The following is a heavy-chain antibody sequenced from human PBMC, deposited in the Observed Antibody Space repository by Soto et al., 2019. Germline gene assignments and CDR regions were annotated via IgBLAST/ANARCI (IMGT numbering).Heavy chain of an antibody. D-gene: IGHD5-12*01. Sequence: EVQLLESGGCLVQPGGSLRLSCAASGFTFSSHAMIWVRQAPGKGLEWVSSISASGDETYYTDSVKGRFTVSRDNSQNTLYLQMNSLRVEDTAVYYCAKRAGYDVDYWGQGTLVTVSS. CDR1: GFTFSSHA. V-gene: IGHV3-23*01. CDR3: AKRAGYDVDY. J-gene: IGHJ4*02. CDR2: ISASGDET.